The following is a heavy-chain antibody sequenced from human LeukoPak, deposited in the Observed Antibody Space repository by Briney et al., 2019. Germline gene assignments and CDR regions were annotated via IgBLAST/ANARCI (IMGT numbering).Heavy chain of an antibody. CDR1: GGSISSYH. CDR2: IYYSGST. Sequence: PSETLSLTCTVSGGSISSYHWSWIRQPPGKGLEWIGYIYYSGSTNYNPSLKSRVTISVDTSKNQFSLKLSSVTAADTAVYYCVGYNYYGSGSYLDYWGQGTLVTVSS. D-gene: IGHD3-10*01. V-gene: IGHV4-59*01. CDR3: VGYNYYGSGSYLDY. J-gene: IGHJ4*02.